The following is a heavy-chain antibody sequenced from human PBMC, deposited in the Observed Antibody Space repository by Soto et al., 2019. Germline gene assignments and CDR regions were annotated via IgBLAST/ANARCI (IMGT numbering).Heavy chain of an antibody. CDR2: IYHSGST. CDR1: GYSMSSSNW. Sequence: SEILSLTCTVSGYSMSSSNWWSWIRQPPGKGLEWIGYIYHSGSTYYNPSLKSRVTISVDRSKNQFSLKLSSVTAADTAVYYCARVPDRWGQGTLVTVSS. V-gene: IGHV4-28*03. CDR3: ARVPDR. J-gene: IGHJ5*02. D-gene: IGHD2-2*01.